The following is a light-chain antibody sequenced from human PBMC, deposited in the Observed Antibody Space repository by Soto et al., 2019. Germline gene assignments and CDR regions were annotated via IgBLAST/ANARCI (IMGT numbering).Light chain of an antibody. V-gene: IGKV3-20*01. Sequence: EIVLTQSPDTVSLSPGERATLSCRASQTVTSGYLAWYQQKPGQAPRLLIYGVSTGATGIPDRFSGSGSGTDFTLTISRLEPEDFAVYYCQQYNNWPLYTFGQGTKLEIK. CDR3: QQYNNWPLYT. CDR1: QTVTSGY. CDR2: GVS. J-gene: IGKJ2*01.